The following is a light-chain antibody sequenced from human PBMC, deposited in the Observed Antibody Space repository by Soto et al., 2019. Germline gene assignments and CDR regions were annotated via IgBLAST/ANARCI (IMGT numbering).Light chain of an antibody. CDR1: SSDVGGYNY. V-gene: IGLV2-14*01. Sequence: QSALTQPASVSGSPGQSITISCTGTSSDVGGYNYVSWYQHHPGKAPRLMIYEVSNRPSGVSDRFSCSKSGNTASLTISGLLAEDEADYYCSSYTSISTYVFGTGTKLTVL. CDR3: SSYTSISTYV. CDR2: EVS. J-gene: IGLJ1*01.